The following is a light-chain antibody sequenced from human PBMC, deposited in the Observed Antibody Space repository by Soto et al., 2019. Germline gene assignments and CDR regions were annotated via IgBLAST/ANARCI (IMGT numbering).Light chain of an antibody. V-gene: IGKV3-20*01. CDR2: GAS. Sequence: DNVLTHSRGTVSLSPGQRPTLSCRASQSVSNNYLAWYQQNPGQAPRLLIYGASNRATGIPDRFSGSGSGTDFTLTISSLEPEDFAVYYCQQYGSSGTFGQGTKVDI. J-gene: IGKJ1*01. CDR3: QQYGSSGT. CDR1: QSVSNNY.